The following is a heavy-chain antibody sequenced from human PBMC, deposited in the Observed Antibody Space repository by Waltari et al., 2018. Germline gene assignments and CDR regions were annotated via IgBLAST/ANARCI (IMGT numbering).Heavy chain of an antibody. CDR2: ITGSGGST. CDR3: VKDRWAAAAFDY. V-gene: IGHV3-23*01. Sequence: EVQLLESGGGLVQPGGSLRLSCAASGFTFSSYAMSWVRQAPGKGPEGVSLITGSGGSTYYADSVKGRFTISRDNSKNTMYLQMNSLRAEDTAVYYCVKDRWAAAAFDYWGQGTLVTVSS. D-gene: IGHD6-13*01. J-gene: IGHJ4*02. CDR1: GFTFSSYA.